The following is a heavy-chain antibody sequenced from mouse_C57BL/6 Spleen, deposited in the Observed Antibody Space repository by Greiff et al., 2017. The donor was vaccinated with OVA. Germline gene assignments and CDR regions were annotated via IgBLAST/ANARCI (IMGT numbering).Heavy chain of an antibody. V-gene: IGHV1-81*01. CDR2: IYPRSGNT. CDR1: GYTFTSYG. Sequence: VQLQQSGAELARPAASVKLSCKASGYTFTSYGISWVKQRTGQGLEWIGEIYPRSGNTYYNEKFKGKATLTADKSSSTAYMELRSLTSEDSAVYFCARNYGSTGETFAYWGQGTLVTVSA. D-gene: IGHD1-1*01. J-gene: IGHJ3*01. CDR3: ARNYGSTGETFAY.